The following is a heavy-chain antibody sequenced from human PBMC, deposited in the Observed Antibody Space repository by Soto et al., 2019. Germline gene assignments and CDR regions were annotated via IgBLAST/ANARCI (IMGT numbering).Heavy chain of an antibody. Sequence: SETLSLTCTVSGGSIKSDYYWAWVRQFPGGGLQWMGYKYYSGATDSDPSLERRVSFSVDMSKNQFSLNLTSVTVADTAVYYCARGRPSYFYYGLDVWGQGIPVTVSS. CDR1: GGSIKSDYY. CDR2: KYYSGAT. V-gene: IGHV4-30-4*01. J-gene: IGHJ6*02. CDR3: ARGRPSYFYYGLDV.